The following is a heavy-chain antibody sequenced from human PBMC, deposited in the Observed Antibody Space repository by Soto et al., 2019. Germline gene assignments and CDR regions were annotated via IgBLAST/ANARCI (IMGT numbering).Heavy chain of an antibody. CDR1: GGSISSYY. V-gene: IGHV4-59*01. D-gene: IGHD4-17*01. Sequence: SETLSLTCTVSGGSISSYYWSWIRQPPGKGLEWIGYIYYSGSTNYNPSLKSRVTISVDTSKNQFSLKLSSVTAADTAVYYCARDRGDYSSFGYWGQGTLVTVSS. CDR3: ARDRGDYSSFGY. CDR2: IYYSGST. J-gene: IGHJ4*02.